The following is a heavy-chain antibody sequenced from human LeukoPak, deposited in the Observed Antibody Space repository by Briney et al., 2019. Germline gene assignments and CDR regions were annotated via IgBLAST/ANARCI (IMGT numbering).Heavy chain of an antibody. D-gene: IGHD3-10*01. CDR2: ISSSSSYI. Sequence: PGGSLRLSCAASGFTFSSYSMNWVRQAPGKGLEWVSSISSSSSYIYYADSVKGRFTISRDNAKNSLYLQMNSLRAEDTAVYYCARGPPSLLWSRGFDYWGQGTLVTVSS. J-gene: IGHJ4*02. V-gene: IGHV3-21*01. CDR1: GFTFSSYS. CDR3: ARGPPSLLWSRGFDY.